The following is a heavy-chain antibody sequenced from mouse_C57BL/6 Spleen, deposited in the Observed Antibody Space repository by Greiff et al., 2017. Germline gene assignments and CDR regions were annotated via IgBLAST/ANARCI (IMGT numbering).Heavy chain of an antibody. CDR3: ARYSTTVFDY. CDR1: GYSITSGYY. Sequence: VQLKESGPGLVKPSQSLSLTCSVTGYSITSGYYWNWIRQFPGNKLEWMGYISYDGSNNYNPSLKNRIAITRYTSMNQFFLKLNSVTTEDPATYYCARYSTTVFDYWGQGTTLTASS. CDR2: ISYDGSN. V-gene: IGHV3-6*01. D-gene: IGHD1-1*01. J-gene: IGHJ2*01.